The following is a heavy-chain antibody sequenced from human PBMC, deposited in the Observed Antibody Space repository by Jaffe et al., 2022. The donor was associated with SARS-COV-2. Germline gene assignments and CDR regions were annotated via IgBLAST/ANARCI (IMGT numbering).Heavy chain of an antibody. V-gene: IGHV4-59*01. CDR2: IYYSGST. Sequence: QVQLQESGPGLVKPSETLSLTCTVSGGSISSYYWSWIRQPPGKGLEWIGYIYYSGSTNYNPSLKSRVTISVDTSKNQFSLKLSSVTAADTAVYYCARDEWELDGAFDIWGQGTMVTVSS. CDR3: ARDEWELDGAFDI. CDR1: GGSISSYY. J-gene: IGHJ3*02. D-gene: IGHD1-26*01.